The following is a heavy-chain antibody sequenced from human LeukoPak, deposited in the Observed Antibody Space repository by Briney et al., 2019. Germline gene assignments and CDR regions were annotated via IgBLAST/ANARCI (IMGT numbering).Heavy chain of an antibody. CDR3: ARWATNHYGSGSYYSPPTSD. CDR1: GGSISSYY. CDR2: IYYSGST. Sequence: PSETLSLTCTVSGGSISSYYWSWIRQPPGKGLEWIGYIYYSGSTNYNPSLKSRVTISVDTSKNQFSLKLSSVTAADTAVYYCARWATNHYGSGSYYSPPTSDWGQGTLVTVSS. J-gene: IGHJ4*02. D-gene: IGHD3-10*01. V-gene: IGHV4-59*12.